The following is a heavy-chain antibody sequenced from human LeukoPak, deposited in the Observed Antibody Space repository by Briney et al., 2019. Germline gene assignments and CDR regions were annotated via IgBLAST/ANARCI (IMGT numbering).Heavy chain of an antibody. CDR2: IYTSGST. CDR3: TTDPSYHDAFDI. J-gene: IGHJ3*02. V-gene: IGHV4-61*02. CDR1: GGSISSGDCY. Sequence: SQTLSLTCTVSGGSISSGDCYWSWIRQPPGKGLEWIGRIYTSGSTNYNPSLKSRVTMSVDTSKNQFSLKLSSVTAEDTAVYYCTTDPSYHDAFDIWGQGTMVTVSS. D-gene: IGHD3-22*01.